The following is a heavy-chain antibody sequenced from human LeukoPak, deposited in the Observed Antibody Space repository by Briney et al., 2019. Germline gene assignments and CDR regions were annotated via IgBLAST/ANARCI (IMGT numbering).Heavy chain of an antibody. D-gene: IGHD3-3*01. Sequence: PSETLSLTCTVSGDSVSSGSHYWSWIRQPPGKGLECTGYISNSGSTNYNPSLKSRVTISVDTSKNQLSLNLNSVTAADTAVYYCARSYYDFWSGSYYYYMDVWGKGTTVTVSS. CDR1: GDSVSSGSHY. CDR3: ARSYYDFWSGSYYYYMDV. J-gene: IGHJ6*03. CDR2: ISNSGST. V-gene: IGHV4-61*01.